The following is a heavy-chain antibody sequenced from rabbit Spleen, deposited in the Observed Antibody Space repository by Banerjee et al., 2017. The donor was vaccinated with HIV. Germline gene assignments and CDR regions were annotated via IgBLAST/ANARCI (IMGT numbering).Heavy chain of an antibody. V-gene: IGHV1S40*01. CDR1: GFSFRSGYY. J-gene: IGHJ4*01. CDR2: IAAGSAGTT. Sequence: QSLEESGGDLVKPGTSLTLTCKASGFSFRSGYYMCWARQAPGKGLEWIACIAAGSAGTTYYASWAKGRFTISKTTSTTVTLLMTSLTAADTATYFCARDSGSGHYIDVLFSLWGPAPSSPS. CDR3: ARDSGSGHYIDVLFSL. D-gene: IGHD1-1*01.